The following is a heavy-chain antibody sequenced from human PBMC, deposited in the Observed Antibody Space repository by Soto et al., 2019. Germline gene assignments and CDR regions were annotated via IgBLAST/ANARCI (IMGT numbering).Heavy chain of an antibody. Sequence: SETLSLTCTVSGDSVTSGSHYWSWIRQPPGKGLEYIGYIFYSENTSYHPSLKSRVTISVDTSKNQFSLELTSVTAADTAVYYCASRIEARPFWGQGTLVTVSS. V-gene: IGHV4-61*01. CDR3: ASRIEARPF. CDR1: GDSVTSGSHY. J-gene: IGHJ4*02. CDR2: IFYSENT. D-gene: IGHD6-6*01.